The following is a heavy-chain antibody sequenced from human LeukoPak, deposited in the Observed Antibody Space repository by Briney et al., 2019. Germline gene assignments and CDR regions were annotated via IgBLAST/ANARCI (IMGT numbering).Heavy chain of an antibody. Sequence: GGSLRLSCAASGFTFSDYYMSWIRQAPGMGLERVSFISSTGNTIYYADSVKGRFTISRDNAKNSLYLQMNSLRDEDTAVYYCARGSGSSWYVHYYFDYWGQGTLVTVSS. J-gene: IGHJ4*02. CDR2: ISSTGNTI. D-gene: IGHD6-13*01. CDR1: GFTFSDYY. CDR3: ARGSGSSWYVHYYFDY. V-gene: IGHV3-11*04.